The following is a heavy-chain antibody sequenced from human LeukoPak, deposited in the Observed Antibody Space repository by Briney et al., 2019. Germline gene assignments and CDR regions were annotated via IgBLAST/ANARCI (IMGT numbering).Heavy chain of an antibody. V-gene: IGHV4-59*01. CDR1: GGSISGSY. J-gene: IGHJ4*02. CDR2: MYNSGST. Sequence: SETLSLTCTVSGGSISGSYWSRIRQPPGKGLEWIAYMYNSGSTNYNPSLKSRVTISIDTSKNQFSLKLSSLTAADTAIYYCARGIESYGDYGYWGQGILVTVSS. D-gene: IGHD4-17*01. CDR3: ARGIESYGDYGY.